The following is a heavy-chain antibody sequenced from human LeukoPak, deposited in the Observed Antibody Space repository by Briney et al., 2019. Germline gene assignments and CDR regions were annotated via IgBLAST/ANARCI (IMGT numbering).Heavy chain of an antibody. CDR1: GYTFSSYA. J-gene: IGHJ5*02. Sequence: ASVKVSCKASGYTFSSYAISWVRQAPGQGLEWMGWISAYNGNTNYAQKLQGRVTMTTDTSTSTAYMELRSLRSDDTAVYYCARDPMTTVTAGPIYNWFDPWGQGTLVTVSS. CDR2: ISAYNGNT. CDR3: ARDPMTTVTAGPIYNWFDP. V-gene: IGHV1-18*01. D-gene: IGHD4-17*01.